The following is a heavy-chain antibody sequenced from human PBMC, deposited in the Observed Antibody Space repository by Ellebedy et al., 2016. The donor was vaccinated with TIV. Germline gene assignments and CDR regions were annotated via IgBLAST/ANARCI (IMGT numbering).Heavy chain of an antibody. CDR2: IHPSDSDT. CDR3: ARQGPYNWNDGGGYNWFDP. J-gene: IGHJ5*02. D-gene: IGHD1-20*01. CDR1: GYSFSNYW. V-gene: IGHV5-51*01. Sequence: GESLKISCKASGYSFSNYWIGWVRQMPGKGLEWMGTIHPSDSDTRYSPSFQGQVTISADTSVATAYLEWSSLKASDTAMYYCARQGPYNWNDGGGYNWFDPWGQGTLVTVSS.